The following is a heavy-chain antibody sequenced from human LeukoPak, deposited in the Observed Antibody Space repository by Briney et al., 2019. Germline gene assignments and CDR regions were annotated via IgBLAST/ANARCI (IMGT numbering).Heavy chain of an antibody. CDR3: ARRRYSSGWYPYYYYYGMDV. J-gene: IGHJ6*02. V-gene: IGHV3-33*08. D-gene: IGHD6-19*01. CDR2: IWYDGSNK. CDR1: GFTFSSYG. Sequence: PGGSLRLSCAASGFTFSSYGMHWVRQAPGKGLEWVAVIWYDGSNKYYADSVKGRFTISRDNSKNTLYLQMNSLRAEDTAVYYCARRRYSSGWYPYYYYYGMDVWGQGTMVTVSS.